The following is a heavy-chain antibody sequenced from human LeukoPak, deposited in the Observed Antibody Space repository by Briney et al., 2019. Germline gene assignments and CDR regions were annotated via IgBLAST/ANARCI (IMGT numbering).Heavy chain of an antibody. CDR1: GLTVSNNY. CDR2: IYRSGST. V-gene: IGHV3-53*01. Sequence: GGSLRLSCAVSGLTVSNNYMSWVRQAPGKGLEWVSVIYRSGSTYYADSVKGRFTISRDNSKNTVYLQMNSLRDEDTAVYYCARNVGYWGQGTLVTVSS. J-gene: IGHJ4*02. CDR3: ARNVGY. D-gene: IGHD1-26*01.